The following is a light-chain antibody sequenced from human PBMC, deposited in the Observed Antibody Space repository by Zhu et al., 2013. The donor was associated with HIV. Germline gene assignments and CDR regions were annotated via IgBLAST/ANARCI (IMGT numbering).Light chain of an antibody. CDR2: GAS. CDR1: QSVSSN. CDR3: QQYSSSPLT. J-gene: IGKJ5*01. Sequence: EIVMTQSPATLSVSPGERATLSCRASQSVSSNLAWYQQKPGQAPRLLIYGASTRATGIPARFSGSGSGTEFTLTISRLEPEDFAVYYCQQYSSSPLTFGQGTRLEIK. V-gene: IGKV3-15*01.